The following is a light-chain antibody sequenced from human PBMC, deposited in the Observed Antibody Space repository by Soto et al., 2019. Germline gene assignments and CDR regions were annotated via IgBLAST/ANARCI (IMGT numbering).Light chain of an antibody. Sequence: QSVLTQPPSVSGAPGQRVTISCTGSSSKIGAGYDVHWYQQRPGTAPKLLIYGNKNRPSGVPDRFSGSKSGTSASLAITGLQAEDEADYYCQSYDSSLSVSYVFGTGTKLTVL. CDR3: QSYDSSLSVSYV. CDR2: GNK. V-gene: IGLV1-40*01. CDR1: SSKIGAGYD. J-gene: IGLJ1*01.